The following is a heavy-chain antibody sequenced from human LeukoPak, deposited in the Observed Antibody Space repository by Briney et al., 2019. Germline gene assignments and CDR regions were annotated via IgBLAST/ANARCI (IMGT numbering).Heavy chain of an antibody. CDR2: IYHSGST. V-gene: IGHV4-61*01. CDR3: ARHMYDYVWGSYRPHFDY. CDR1: GGSVSSGRYY. Sequence: SETLSLTCTVSGGSVSSGRYYWSWIRQPPGKGLEWIGYIYHSGSTYYNPSLKSRVTISVDTSKNQFSLKLSSVTAADTAVYYCARHMYDYVWGSYRPHFDYWGQGTLVTVSS. D-gene: IGHD3-16*02. J-gene: IGHJ4*02.